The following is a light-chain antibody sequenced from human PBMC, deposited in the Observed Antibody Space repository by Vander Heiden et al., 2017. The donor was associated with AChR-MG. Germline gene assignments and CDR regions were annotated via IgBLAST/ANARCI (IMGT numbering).Light chain of an antibody. CDR1: QGISSY. Sequence: AIRITQSPSSLPASTGDRVTITCRASQGISSYLAWYQQKPGKAPKLLIYAASTLQSGVPSRFSGSGSGTDFTLTISGLQSEDFATYYCQQYYSYPARTFGGGTKVEIK. J-gene: IGKJ4*01. V-gene: IGKV1-8*01. CDR3: QQYYSYPART. CDR2: AAS.